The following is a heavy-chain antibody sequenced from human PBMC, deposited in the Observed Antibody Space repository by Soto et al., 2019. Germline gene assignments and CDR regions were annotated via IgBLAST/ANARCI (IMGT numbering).Heavy chain of an antibody. CDR1: GFTFSSYG. V-gene: IGHV3-30*02. CDR3: AKGTLGYCSTDIYYSSGK. CDR2: IWYDGSNK. Sequence: PGGALRLSCAASGFTFSSYGMHWVRQAPGKGLEWVAVIWYDGSNKYYADSVKGRFTFSRDSSKNTLYLHMNGLRTEDTAVYYCAKGTLGYCSTDIYYSSGK. D-gene: IGHD2-2*01. J-gene: IGHJ6*01.